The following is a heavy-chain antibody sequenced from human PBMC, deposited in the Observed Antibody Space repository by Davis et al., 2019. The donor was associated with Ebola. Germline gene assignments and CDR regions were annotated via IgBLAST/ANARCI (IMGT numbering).Heavy chain of an antibody. V-gene: IGHV1-69*04. CDR3: ARGVGATTGVDY. CDR1: GGTFSSYA. Sequence: SVKVSCKASGGTFSSYAISWVRQAPGQGLEWMGRIIPILGIANYAQKFQGRVTITADKSTSTAYMELSSLRSEGTAVYYCARGVGATTGVDYWGQGTLVTVSS. J-gene: IGHJ4*02. D-gene: IGHD1-26*01. CDR2: IIPILGIA.